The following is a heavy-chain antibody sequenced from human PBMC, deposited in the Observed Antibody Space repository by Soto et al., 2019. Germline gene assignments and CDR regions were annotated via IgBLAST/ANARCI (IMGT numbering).Heavy chain of an antibody. CDR1: GFTFSSYA. CDR3: AKSRPYSSSSGLNDY. D-gene: IGHD6-6*01. J-gene: IGHJ4*02. CDR2: ISGSGGST. V-gene: IGHV3-23*01. Sequence: GGSLRLSCAASGFTFSSYAMSWVRRAPGKGLEWVSAISGSGGSTYYADSVKGRFTISRDNSKNTLYLQMNSLRAEDTAVYYCAKSRPYSSSSGLNDYWGQGTLVTVSS.